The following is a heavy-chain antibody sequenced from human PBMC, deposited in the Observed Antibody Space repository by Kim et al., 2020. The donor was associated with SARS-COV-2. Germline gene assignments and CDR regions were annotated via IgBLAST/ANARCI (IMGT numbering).Heavy chain of an antibody. CDR2: SGST. CDR3: ARDGGRI. Sequence: SGSTNHNPSLKRRVTISVDTSKNQFSLKLSSVTAADTAVYYWARDGGRIWGQGTMVTVSS. V-gene: IGHV4-59*01. J-gene: IGHJ3*02. D-gene: IGHD3-16*01.